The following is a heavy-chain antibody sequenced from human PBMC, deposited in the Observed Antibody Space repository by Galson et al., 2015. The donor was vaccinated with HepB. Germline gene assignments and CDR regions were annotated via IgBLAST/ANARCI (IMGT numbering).Heavy chain of an antibody. CDR1: GFSLSSTGVG. D-gene: IGHD5-18*01. CDR3: AHTIRKDAATYYSDY. V-gene: IGHV2-5*02. Sequence: PALVKPTQTLTLTCTISGFSLSSTGVGVGWIRQPPGKAPDWLALIYWDDDKRYSPSLKSRLTITRDISKNQVVLTMTNMDPVDTATYYCAHTIRKDAATYYSDYWGQGTLVTVSS. CDR2: IYWDDDK. J-gene: IGHJ4*02.